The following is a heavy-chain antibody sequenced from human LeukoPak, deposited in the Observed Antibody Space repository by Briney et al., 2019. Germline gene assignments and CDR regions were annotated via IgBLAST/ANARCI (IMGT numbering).Heavy chain of an antibody. J-gene: IGHJ4*02. V-gene: IGHV3-9*03. Sequence: GGSLRLSCAASGFTFDDYAMHWVRQASGKGLEWVSGISWNSGSIGYADSVKGRFTISRDNAKNSLYLQMNSLRAEDMALYYCAKDIRKDYYDSRGLFDYWGQGTLATVSS. CDR3: AKDIRKDYYDSRGLFDY. D-gene: IGHD3-22*01. CDR2: ISWNSGSI. CDR1: GFTFDDYA.